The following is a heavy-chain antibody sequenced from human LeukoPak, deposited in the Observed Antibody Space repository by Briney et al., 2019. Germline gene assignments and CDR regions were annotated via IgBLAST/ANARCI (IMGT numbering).Heavy chain of an antibody. V-gene: IGHV3-74*01. Sequence: GGSLRLSCAASGFTFSSYWMNWVRQVPGKGLVWVSRIVSDGSNTNYADSVKGRFTISSDDAKNTLYLQMNSLRVEHTAVYYCARGRPHGNDYWGQGTLVTVSS. D-gene: IGHD4-23*01. J-gene: IGHJ4*02. CDR3: ARGRPHGNDY. CDR2: IVSDGSNT. CDR1: GFTFSSYW.